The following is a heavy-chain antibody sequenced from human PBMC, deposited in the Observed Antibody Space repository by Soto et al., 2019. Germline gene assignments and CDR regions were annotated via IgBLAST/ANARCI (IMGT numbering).Heavy chain of an antibody. CDR2: IYWDDDK. V-gene: IGHV2-5*02. Sequence: QITLKESGPTLVKPTQTLTLTCTFSGFSLSTSGVGVGWIRQPPGKALEWLALIYWDDDKRYIPSLKSRLTITKDTSKNQVVLTMTNMDPVDTATYYSAHRYCSGGSCYSFDYWGQRTLVTVSS. CDR1: GFSLSTSGVG. J-gene: IGHJ4*02. D-gene: IGHD2-15*01. CDR3: AHRYCSGGSCYSFDY.